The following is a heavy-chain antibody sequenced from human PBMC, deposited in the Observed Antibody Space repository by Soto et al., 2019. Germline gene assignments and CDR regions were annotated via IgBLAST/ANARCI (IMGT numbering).Heavy chain of an antibody. V-gene: IGHV4-34*01. CDR1: GGSFSGYY. J-gene: IGHJ4*02. CDR2: INHSGST. CDR3: ARGRDYYDSSGYSELFDY. D-gene: IGHD3-22*01. Sequence: SETLSLTCAVYGGSFSGYYWSWIRQPPGKGLEWIGEINHSGSTNYNPSLKSRVTISVDTSKNQFSLKLSSVTAADTAVYYCARGRDYYDSSGYSELFDYWGQGTLVTVS.